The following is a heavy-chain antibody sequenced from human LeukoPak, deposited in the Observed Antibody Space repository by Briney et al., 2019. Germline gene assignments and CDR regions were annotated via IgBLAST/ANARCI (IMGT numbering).Heavy chain of an antibody. V-gene: IGHV3-9*01. J-gene: IGHJ4*02. CDR1: GFTFDDYA. CDR2: ISWNSGSI. CDR3: AKEGFYCSGGSCYYGNY. Sequence: SLRLSCAASGFTFDDYAMHWVRQAPGKGLEWVSGISWNSGSIGYADSVKGRFAISRDNAKNSLYLQMNSLRAEDTALYYCAKEGFYCSGGSCYYGNYWGQGTLVTVSS. D-gene: IGHD2-15*01.